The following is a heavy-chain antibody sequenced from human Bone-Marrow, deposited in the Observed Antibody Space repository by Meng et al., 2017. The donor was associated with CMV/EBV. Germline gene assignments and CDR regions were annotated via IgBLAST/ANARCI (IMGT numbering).Heavy chain of an antibody. CDR2: IYYSGST. Sequence: SETLSLTCTVSGGSISSGGYYWSWIRQHPGKGLEWIGYIYYSGSTYYNPSLKSRVTISVDTSKNQFSLKLSSVTAADTAVYYCARVGRPIFGVVHNWFDPWGQGTLVTFSS. D-gene: IGHD3-3*01. CDR3: ARVGRPIFGVVHNWFDP. CDR1: GGSISSGGYY. V-gene: IGHV4-31*03. J-gene: IGHJ5*02.